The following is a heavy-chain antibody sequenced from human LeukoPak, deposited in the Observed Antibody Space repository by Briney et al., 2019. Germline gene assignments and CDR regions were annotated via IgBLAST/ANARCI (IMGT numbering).Heavy chain of an antibody. V-gene: IGHV4-39*07. Sequence: SETLSLTCTVSGGSTSSSSYYWGWIRQPPGKGLEWIGSIYYSGSTYYNPSLKSRVTISVDTSKNQFSLKLSSVTAADTAVYYCARFIPTGVGMDVWGQGTTVTVSS. CDR3: ARFIPTGVGMDV. CDR1: GGSTSSSSYY. CDR2: IYYSGST. D-gene: IGHD4-11*01. J-gene: IGHJ6*02.